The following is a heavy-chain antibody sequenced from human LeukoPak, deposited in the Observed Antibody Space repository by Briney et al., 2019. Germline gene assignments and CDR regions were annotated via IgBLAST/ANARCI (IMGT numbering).Heavy chain of an antibody. J-gene: IGHJ3*02. V-gene: IGHV1-46*01. CDR2: INPSGGTT. Sequence: GASVKDSCKASGYTFTSYHLHWVRPAPGQGLEWMGLINPSGGTTSYAQKFQGRVTMTRDTSTSTVYMELSSLRSEDTAVYYCARVGIGRVNGGAFDIWGHGTMVTVSS. CDR1: GYTFTSYH. D-gene: IGHD5-24*01. CDR3: ARVGIGRVNGGAFDI.